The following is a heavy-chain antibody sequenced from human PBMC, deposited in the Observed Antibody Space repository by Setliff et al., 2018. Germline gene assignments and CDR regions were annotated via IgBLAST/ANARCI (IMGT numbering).Heavy chain of an antibody. J-gene: IGHJ4*02. CDR3: VKVKKPLIRGSGFDY. CDR1: GFTFSTYS. V-gene: IGHV3-30-3*01. D-gene: IGHD3-10*01. Sequence: GGSLRLSCTASGFTFSTYSMHWVRQAPGRGLEWVAVISYDGGKTYHADSVKGRFIISRDNSENTLFLQMTSLRPEDTGVYYCVKVKKPLIRGSGFDYWGRGTLVTVSS. CDR2: ISYDGGKT.